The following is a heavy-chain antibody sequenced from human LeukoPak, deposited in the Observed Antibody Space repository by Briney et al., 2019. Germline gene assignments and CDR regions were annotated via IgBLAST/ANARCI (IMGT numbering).Heavy chain of an antibody. CDR2: ISDSGVTA. J-gene: IGHJ4*02. Sequence: GGPLRLSCVVSGFTFSNYAMGWVRQAPGQGLDWVSAISDSGVTAYYADSVKGRFTISRDNSKSTLYLQMNSLRAEDTAVYYCANLNAPYWGNLDYWGQGTLVTVSS. CDR3: ANLNAPYWGNLDY. V-gene: IGHV3-23*01. D-gene: IGHD3-16*01. CDR1: GFTFSNYA.